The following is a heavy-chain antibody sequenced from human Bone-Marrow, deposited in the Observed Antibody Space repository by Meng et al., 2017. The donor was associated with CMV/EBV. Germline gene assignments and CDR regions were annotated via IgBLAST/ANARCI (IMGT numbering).Heavy chain of an antibody. CDR3: ARDRIVLIPAASPYGMDV. V-gene: IGHV1-46*02. J-gene: IGHJ6*02. CDR2: FDPSDGRT. CDR1: GYNFNKYF. Sequence: ASVKVSCKASGYNFNKYFIHWVRQAPGQGLEWMAIFDPSDGRTTYAQKFVARVTMSSDTSTSTVYMELSRLRSEDTAVEYCARDRIVLIPAASPYGMDVWGQGNTVTVSS. D-gene: IGHD2-2*01.